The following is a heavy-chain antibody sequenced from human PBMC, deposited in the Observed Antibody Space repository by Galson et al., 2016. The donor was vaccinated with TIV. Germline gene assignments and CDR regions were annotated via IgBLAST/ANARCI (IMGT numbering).Heavy chain of an antibody. D-gene: IGHD3/OR15-3a*01. Sequence: SLRLSCAASGFTFSDFWIHWVRQTPGRGPVWVSRINGDGSDMTYADSVKGRFTITRDNGKNTLYLQMHSLRVEDTAVCYCARAGDWLGVYGLDVWGQGTTVTVAS. CDR3: ARAGDWLGVYGLDV. V-gene: IGHV3-74*01. J-gene: IGHJ6*02. CDR2: INGDGSDM. CDR1: GFTFSDFW.